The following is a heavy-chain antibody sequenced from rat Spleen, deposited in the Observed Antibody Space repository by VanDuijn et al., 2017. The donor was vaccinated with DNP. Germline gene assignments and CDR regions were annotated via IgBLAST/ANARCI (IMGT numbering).Heavy chain of an antibody. V-gene: IGHV4-2*01. D-gene: IGHD1-12*02. CDR3: ALMDGAFDY. CDR1: GFNFNDYW. J-gene: IGHJ2*01. CDR2: INKDSSTI. Sequence: EVQLVESGGGLVQPGRSLKLSCVASGFNFNDYWMGWVRQAPGKGLEWIGEINKDSSTIKYTPSLKDKFTISRDNAQNTLYLQMSKVGSEDTGIYYCALMDGAFDYWGQGVMVTVSS.